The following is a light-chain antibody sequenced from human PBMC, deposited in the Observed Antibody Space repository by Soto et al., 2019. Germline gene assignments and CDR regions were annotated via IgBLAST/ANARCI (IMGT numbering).Light chain of an antibody. V-gene: IGKV3-15*01. J-gene: IGKJ4*01. CDR1: QSVGSA. Sequence: EIVMTQSPATLSVSPGETATLSCRASQSVGSAVAWYQHKPGQAPRLLIVGASIRATGVPGRFSGGGSGTEFTLTISSLQSEDFAVYYCQQYRYWPPLTFGGGPRWRSN. CDR2: GAS. CDR3: QQYRYWPPLT.